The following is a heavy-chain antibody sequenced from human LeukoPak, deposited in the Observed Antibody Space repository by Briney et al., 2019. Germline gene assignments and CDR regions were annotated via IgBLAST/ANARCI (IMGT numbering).Heavy chain of an antibody. Sequence: SETLSLTCTVSGGSISSYYRSWIRQPPGKGLEWIGYIYYSGSTNYNPSLKSRVTISVDTSKNQFSLKLSSVTAADTAVCYCARGKYSGYDSHWFDPWGQGTLVTVSS. V-gene: IGHV4-59*01. J-gene: IGHJ5*02. CDR1: GGSISSYY. CDR2: IYYSGST. D-gene: IGHD5-12*01. CDR3: ARGKYSGYDSHWFDP.